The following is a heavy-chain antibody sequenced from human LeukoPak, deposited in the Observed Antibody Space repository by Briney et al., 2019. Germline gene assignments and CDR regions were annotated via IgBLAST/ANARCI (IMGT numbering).Heavy chain of an antibody. Sequence: ASVKVSCKASGYTFTSYYMHWVRQAPGQGLEWMGIINPSASSTIYAQKFQGRVTMTRDTSTSTVYMELSSLRFEDTAVYYCARDLGTYGSGRLPDYWGQGTLVTVSS. D-gene: IGHD3-10*01. CDR1: GYTFTSYY. CDR2: INPSASST. V-gene: IGHV1-46*01. J-gene: IGHJ4*02. CDR3: ARDLGTYGSGRLPDY.